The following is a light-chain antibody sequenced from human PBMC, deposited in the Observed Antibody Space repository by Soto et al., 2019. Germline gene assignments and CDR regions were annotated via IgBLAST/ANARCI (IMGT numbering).Light chain of an antibody. CDR1: QSVFSNSNNKNC. V-gene: IGKV4-1*01. J-gene: IGKJ5*01. Sequence: IVMTQSPDSLAVSLGEMATINCKSSQSVFSNSNNKNCLAWYQQKPGQSPRILIYGASTRATGIPDRLSGSGSGTDLTLTISSLEPEDFAVYYCQKSGSSPITCGQGTRLEIK. CDR2: GAS. CDR3: QKSGSSPIT.